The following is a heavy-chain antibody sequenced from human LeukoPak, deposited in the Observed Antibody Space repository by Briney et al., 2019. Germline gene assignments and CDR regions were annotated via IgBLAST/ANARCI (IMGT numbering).Heavy chain of an antibody. Sequence: PGGSLRLSCAASGFTFSSYGMSWVRQAPGKGLEWVSYISSSGNTMYYSDSVKGRFTISRDNAKNSQYLQMNSLRAEDTAVYYCARGPGEGRGYYYYYYMDVWGKGTTVTVSS. D-gene: IGHD3-10*01. CDR3: ARGPGEGRGYYYYYYMDV. V-gene: IGHV3-48*01. CDR1: GFTFSSYG. CDR2: ISSSGNTM. J-gene: IGHJ6*03.